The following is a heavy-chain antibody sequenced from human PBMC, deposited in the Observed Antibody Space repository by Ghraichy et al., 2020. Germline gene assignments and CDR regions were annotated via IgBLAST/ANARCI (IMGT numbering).Heavy chain of an antibody. CDR2: IYYRGST. J-gene: IGHJ3*01. Sequence: SETLSLTCTVSGDSITNHSWSWIRQPPGKGLEWIAFIYYRGSTNYNPSLKSRVTISVDTSKKQIFLRLSSVTAADTAVYYCARERWLSPNAFDLWGQGTLVTVSS. V-gene: IGHV4-59*11. CDR1: GDSITNHS. D-gene: IGHD6-19*01. CDR3: ARERWLSPNAFDL.